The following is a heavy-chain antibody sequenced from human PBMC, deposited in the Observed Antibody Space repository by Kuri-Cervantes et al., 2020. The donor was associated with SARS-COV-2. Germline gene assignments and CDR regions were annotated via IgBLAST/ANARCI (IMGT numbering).Heavy chain of an antibody. Sequence: SGPTLVKPPQTLTLTCTFSGFSLSTSGVGVGWIRQPPGKALEWLALIYWNDDKRYSPSLKSRLTITKDTSKNQVVLTMTNMDPVDTATYYCARTYCTNRVCPYYYYGMDVWGQGTTVTVSS. CDR3: ARTYCTNRVCPYYYYGMDV. V-gene: IGHV2-5*01. CDR2: IYWNDDK. D-gene: IGHD2-8*01. J-gene: IGHJ6*02. CDR1: GFSLSTSGVG.